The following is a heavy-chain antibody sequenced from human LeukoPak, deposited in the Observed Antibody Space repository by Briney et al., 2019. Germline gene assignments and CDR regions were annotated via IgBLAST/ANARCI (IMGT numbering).Heavy chain of an antibody. Sequence: GGSLRLSCAASGFSFDDYTMHWVRQAPGKGLEWVSLISWDGSSTYYADSVKGRFTISRDNSKTSLYLQMNSLRTEDTALYYCAKGTVVVTGPLDYWGQGTLVTVSS. V-gene: IGHV3-43*01. CDR3: AKGTVVVTGPLDY. D-gene: IGHD3-22*01. J-gene: IGHJ4*02. CDR2: ISWDGSST. CDR1: GFSFDDYT.